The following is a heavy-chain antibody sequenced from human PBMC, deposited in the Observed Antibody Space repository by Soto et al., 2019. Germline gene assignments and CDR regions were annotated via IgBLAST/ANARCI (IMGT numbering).Heavy chain of an antibody. V-gene: IGHV1-18*01. CDR3: ARDRSSNYYGSGSYDY. J-gene: IGHJ4*02. CDR2: ISAYNGNT. D-gene: IGHD3-10*01. Sequence: QVQLVQSGAEVKKPGASVKVSCTASGYTFTSYGISWVRQAPGQGLEWMGWISAYNGNTNYAQKLQGRVTMTTDTSTSTAYMELRSLRSDDTAVYYCARDRSSNYYGSGSYDYWGQGTLVTVSS. CDR1: GYTFTSYG.